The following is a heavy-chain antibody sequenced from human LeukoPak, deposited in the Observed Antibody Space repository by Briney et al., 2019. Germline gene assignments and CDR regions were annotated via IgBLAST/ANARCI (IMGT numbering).Heavy chain of an antibody. CDR2: ISYDGASK. CDR1: GLTFSKFA. J-gene: IGHJ4*02. V-gene: IGHV3-30-3*01. Sequence: GRSLRLPCAASGLTFSKFAVHWVRQAPGKGLEWVAVISYDGASKYYGDSVKGRFTISRDNSIHTVYLQMNSLRPEDTAVYYCASDPPYSSGWYGLDYWGQGTLVTVSS. D-gene: IGHD6-19*01. CDR3: ASDPPYSSGWYGLDY.